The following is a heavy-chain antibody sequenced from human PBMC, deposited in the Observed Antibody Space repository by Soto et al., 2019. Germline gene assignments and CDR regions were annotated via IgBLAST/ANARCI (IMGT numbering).Heavy chain of an antibody. Sequence: PGGSLRLSCAASGFTFGSYSMNWVRQAPGKGLEWVSSISSSSSYIYYADSVKGRFTISRDNAKNSLYLQMNSLRAEDTAVYYCARDREIVVADAFDIWGQGTMVTVSS. CDR2: ISSSSSYI. CDR3: ARDREIVVADAFDI. V-gene: IGHV3-21*01. D-gene: IGHD3-22*01. CDR1: GFTFGSYS. J-gene: IGHJ3*02.